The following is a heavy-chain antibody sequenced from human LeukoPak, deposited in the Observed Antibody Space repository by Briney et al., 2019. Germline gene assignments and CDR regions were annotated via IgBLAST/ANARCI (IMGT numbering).Heavy chain of an antibody. V-gene: IGHV3-66*01. CDR1: GFTFSSYW. Sequence: GGSLRLSCAASGFTFSSYWMHWVRQAPGKGLEWVSVLYSGGSTYYADSVKGRFTISRDNSKNTLYLQMNSLRAEDTAVYYCARELWFGSSYYFDSWGQGTLVTVSS. CDR3: ARELWFGSSYYFDS. CDR2: LYSGGST. D-gene: IGHD3-10*01. J-gene: IGHJ4*02.